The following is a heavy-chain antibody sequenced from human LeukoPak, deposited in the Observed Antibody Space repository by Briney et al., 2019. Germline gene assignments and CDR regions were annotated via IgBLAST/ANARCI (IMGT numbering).Heavy chain of an antibody. CDR2: ISGSGGST. Sequence: GGSLRLSCAASGFTFSSYAMSWVRQAPGKGLEWVSAISGSGGSTYYADSVKGRFTISRDNSKNTLHLQMNSLRAEDTAVYYCAKAIYCSGGSCYYFDYWGQGTLVTVSS. V-gene: IGHV3-23*01. CDR1: GFTFSSYA. J-gene: IGHJ4*02. D-gene: IGHD2-15*01. CDR3: AKAIYCSGGSCYYFDY.